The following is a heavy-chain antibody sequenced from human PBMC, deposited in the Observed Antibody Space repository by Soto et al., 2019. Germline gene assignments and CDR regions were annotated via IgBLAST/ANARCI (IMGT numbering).Heavy chain of an antibody. D-gene: IGHD1-26*01. CDR2: IYYSGTT. CDR3: ARHRSFSGTTSYFYYYYGMDV. CDR1: GGSIINTSYY. Sequence: SETLSLTCTVSGGSIINTSYYWGLIRQPPGRGLEWIGSIYYSGTTYYNPSLKSRVTISVDTSKNQFSLKLSSVTAADTAVYYCARHRSFSGTTSYFYYYYGMDVWGQGTTVT. V-gene: IGHV4-39*01. J-gene: IGHJ6*02.